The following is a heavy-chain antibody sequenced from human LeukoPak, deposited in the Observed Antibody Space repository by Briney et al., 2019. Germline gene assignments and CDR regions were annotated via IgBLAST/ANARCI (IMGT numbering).Heavy chain of an antibody. J-gene: IGHJ6*04. D-gene: IGHD3-10*01. Sequence: SGGSLRLSCIASGFTLRNNWMSWIRQAPGKGLEWVANIKKEGSEKHYVDSVKGRFTISRDNAKNSVYLQMNSLRDEDTAVYYCAREGGESYGMDAWGKGTTVTVSS. CDR1: GFTLRNNW. CDR3: AREGGESYGMDA. CDR2: IKKEGSEK. V-gene: IGHV3-7*03.